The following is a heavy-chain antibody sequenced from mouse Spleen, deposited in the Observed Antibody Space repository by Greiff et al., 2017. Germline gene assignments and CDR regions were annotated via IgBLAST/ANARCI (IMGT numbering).Heavy chain of an antibody. CDR2: ISSGSSTI. J-gene: IGHJ3*01. V-gene: IGHV5-17*01. CDR1: GFTFSDYG. Sequence: EVMLVESGGGLVKPGGSLKLSCAASGFTFSDYGMHWVRQAPEKGLEWVAYISSGSSTIYYADTVKGRFTISRDNAKNTLFLQMTSLRSEDTAMYYCASYYGNSAWFAYWGQGTLVTVSA. CDR3: ASYYGNSAWFAY. D-gene: IGHD2-10*01.